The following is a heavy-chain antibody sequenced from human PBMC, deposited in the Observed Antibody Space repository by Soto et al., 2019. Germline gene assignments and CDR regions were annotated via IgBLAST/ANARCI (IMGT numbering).Heavy chain of an antibody. Sequence: SETLSLTCNVSGGPIKTGDYYWNWIRQPPGKGLEWIGHVFYSGATNYSPSLKSRAAISMDTSKNQFSLSLTSVTAADTAVYYCARAGFSYGHLLFWGQGIRVTVSS. V-gene: IGHV4-30-4*01. J-gene: IGHJ4*02. CDR2: VFYSGAT. D-gene: IGHD3-10*01. CDR1: GGPIKTGDYY. CDR3: ARAGFSYGHLLF.